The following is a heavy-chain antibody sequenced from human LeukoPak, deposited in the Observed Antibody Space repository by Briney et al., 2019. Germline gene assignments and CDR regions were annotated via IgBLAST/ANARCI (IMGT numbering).Heavy chain of an antibody. J-gene: IGHJ4*02. Sequence: GGSLRLSCAASGFTFSNYAMNWVRQAPGKGLEWVSTISGSNGSTYYADSVKGRFTISRDNSKSTLYLQINSLRAEDTAVYYCAKDHGDYGFDYWGQGTLVTVSS. CDR1: GFTFSNYA. D-gene: IGHD4-17*01. CDR2: ISGSNGST. V-gene: IGHV3-23*01. CDR3: AKDHGDYGFDY.